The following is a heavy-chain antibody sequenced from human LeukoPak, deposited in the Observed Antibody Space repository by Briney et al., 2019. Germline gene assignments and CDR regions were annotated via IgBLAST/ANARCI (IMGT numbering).Heavy chain of an antibody. Sequence: KPSETLSLTCTVSGGSIRSYYWRWIRKPPGKRLEWIGYIFYSGSTNYNPSLKSRVTISVETSKNQFSLKVTSVTAADTAVYYCARDPTMADFDYWGQGTLVTVSS. CDR3: ARDPTMADFDY. V-gene: IGHV4-59*01. CDR1: GGSIRSYY. CDR2: IFYSGST. D-gene: IGHD3-10*01. J-gene: IGHJ4*02.